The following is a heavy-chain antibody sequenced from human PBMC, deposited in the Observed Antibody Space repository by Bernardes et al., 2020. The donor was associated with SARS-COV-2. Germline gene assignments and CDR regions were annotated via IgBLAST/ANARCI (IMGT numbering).Heavy chain of an antibody. J-gene: IGHJ4*02. Sequence: LSLTCAVYGGSFSAYYWNWIRQPPGKGLEWIGEINHSGNVNYSPSLKSRVTISVDTSKNQLSLNLSSVTAADTAVYYCARDNYGDLDYWGQGTLVTVSS. CDR2: INHSGNV. CDR1: GGSFSAYY. D-gene: IGHD4-17*01. CDR3: ARDNYGDLDY. V-gene: IGHV4-34*01.